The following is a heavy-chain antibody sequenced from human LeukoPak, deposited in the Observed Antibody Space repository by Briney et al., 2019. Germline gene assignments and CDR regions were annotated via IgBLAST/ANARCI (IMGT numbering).Heavy chain of an antibody. D-gene: IGHD2-2*02. J-gene: IGHJ4*02. CDR3: ARSGAIVVVPAAIDFDY. CDR1: GYTFTGYY. Sequence: ASVKVSCKASGYTFTGYYMHWVRQAPGQGLEWMGWINPNSGGTNYAQKFQGRVTITRDTSISTAYMELSRLRSDDTAVYYCARSGAIVVVPAAIDFDYWGQGTLVTVSS. V-gene: IGHV1-2*02. CDR2: INPNSGGT.